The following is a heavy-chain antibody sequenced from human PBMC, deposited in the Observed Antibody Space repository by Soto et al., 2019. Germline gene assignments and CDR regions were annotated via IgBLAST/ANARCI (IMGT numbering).Heavy chain of an antibody. CDR1: RGTFSNYA. CDR2: IIPIFGTA. D-gene: IGHD5-12*01. V-gene: IGHV1-69*12. Sequence: QVQLVQSGAQVKKPGPSVKVSCKASRGTFSNYAISCVRQAPGQGLEWMGGIIPIFGTAYYAQKLQGRVTITADESTRSAYMVRSSLRSDDTAIYYCAVGSVDIVPSVMKPFAPCGKGTLVAFSS. J-gene: IGHJ5*02. CDR3: AVGSVDIVPSVMKPFAP.